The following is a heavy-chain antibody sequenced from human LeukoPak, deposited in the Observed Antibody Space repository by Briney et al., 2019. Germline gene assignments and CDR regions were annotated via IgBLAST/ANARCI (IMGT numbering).Heavy chain of an antibody. CDR1: GGSISSYY. Sequence: TSETLSLTCTVSGGSISSYYWSWIRQPPGKGLEWIGYISHSGSTNYYPSLKSRVTISLDTSKNQFSLKLTSVTAADTAVYYCARQVPDYNDGSGSPIWFDPWGQGSMVTVSS. CDR3: ARQVPDYNDGSGSPIWFDP. D-gene: IGHD3-22*01. V-gene: IGHV4-59*08. CDR2: ISHSGST. J-gene: IGHJ5*02.